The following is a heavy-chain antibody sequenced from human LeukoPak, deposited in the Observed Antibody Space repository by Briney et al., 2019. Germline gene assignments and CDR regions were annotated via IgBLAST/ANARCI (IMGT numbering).Heavy chain of an antibody. D-gene: IGHD3-9*01. Sequence: PGGSLRLSCAASRLKISDYSMSWIRQSPGKGLEWVSSINNGGGVIQCANSVKGRFTISRDNAKNSLYLQMNSLTAEDTAVYYCVVQAGLTYYDISFDSWGQGTLVTVSS. CDR3: VVQAGLTYYDISFDS. CDR2: INNGGGVI. J-gene: IGHJ5*01. V-gene: IGHV3-11*01. CDR1: RLKISDYS.